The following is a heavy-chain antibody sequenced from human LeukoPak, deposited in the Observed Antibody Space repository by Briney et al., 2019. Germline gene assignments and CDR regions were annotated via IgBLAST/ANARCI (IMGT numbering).Heavy chain of an antibody. V-gene: IGHV1-2*02. D-gene: IGHD4-17*01. CDR1: VYTFTGYY. J-gene: IGHJ4*02. CDR2: INPNSGGT. CDR3: ARDRPRTSYGDYVGY. Sequence: GASVKVSCKASVYTFTGYYMHWVRQAPGQGLEWMGWINPNSGGTNYAQKFQGRVTMTRDTSISTAYMELSRLRSDDTAVYYCARDRPRTSYGDYVGYWGQGTLVTVSS.